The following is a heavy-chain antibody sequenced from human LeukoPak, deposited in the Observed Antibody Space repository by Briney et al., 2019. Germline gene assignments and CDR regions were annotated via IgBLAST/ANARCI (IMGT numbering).Heavy chain of an antibody. Sequence: SETLSLTCAVYGGSFSDYYWSWIRQPPGKGLEWIGEINHSGSTNYNPSLKSRVTISVDTSKNQFSLKLSSVTAADTAVYYCARRRVVVADFDYWGQGTLVTVSS. V-gene: IGHV4-34*01. D-gene: IGHD2-15*01. CDR2: INHSGST. CDR3: ARRRVVVADFDY. CDR1: GGSFSDYY. J-gene: IGHJ4*02.